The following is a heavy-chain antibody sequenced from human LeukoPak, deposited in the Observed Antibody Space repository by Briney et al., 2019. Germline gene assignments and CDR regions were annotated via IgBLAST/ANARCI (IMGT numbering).Heavy chain of an antibody. CDR2: IYTSGST. CDR1: GGSISSYY. D-gene: IGHD3-10*01. CDR3: AREVKYYYGSGSSRYNWFDP. J-gene: IGHJ5*02. V-gene: IGHV4-4*07. Sequence: SETLSPTCTVSGGSISSYYWSWIRQPAGKGLEWIGRIYTSGSTNYNPSLKSRVTMSVDTSKNQFSLKLSSVTAADTAVYYCAREVKYYYGSGSSRYNWFDPWGQGTLVTVSS.